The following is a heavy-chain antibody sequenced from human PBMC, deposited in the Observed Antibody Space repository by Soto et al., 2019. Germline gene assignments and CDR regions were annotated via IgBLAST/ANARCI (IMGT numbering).Heavy chain of an antibody. J-gene: IGHJ4*02. CDR3: ARLQMVQKVIDY. CDR1: GFSVSARGVG. CDR2: IYWNDDK. V-gene: IGHV2-5*01. Sequence: GSGPTLVNPTQTLTLTCTLSGFSVSARGVGVGWIRQPPGKALEWLGIIYWNDDKQYNPSLKSRLAITKDTSKKQFSLKLSSVTAADTATYYCARLQMVQKVIDYWGQGTLVTVSS. D-gene: IGHD4-4*01.